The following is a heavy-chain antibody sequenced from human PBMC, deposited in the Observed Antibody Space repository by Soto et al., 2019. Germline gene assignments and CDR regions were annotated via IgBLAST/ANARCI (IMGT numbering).Heavy chain of an antibody. CDR2: IYYSGST. CDR1: GGSVSSGSYY. D-gene: IGHD4-17*01. V-gene: IGHV4-61*01. CDR3: ARAAFDGENDY. Sequence: QVQLQESGPGLVKSSETLSLTCTVSGGSVSSGSYYWSWIRQPPGKGLEWIGYIYYSGSTNYNPSLKSRVPISVDTSKNQFSLKRSSVTAADTAVYYCARAAFDGENDYWGQGTLVTVSS. J-gene: IGHJ4*02.